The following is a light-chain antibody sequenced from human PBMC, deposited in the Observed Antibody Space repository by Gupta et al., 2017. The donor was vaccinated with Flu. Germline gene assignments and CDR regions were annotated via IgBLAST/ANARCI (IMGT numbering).Light chain of an antibody. CDR2: GAS. J-gene: IGKJ2*01. CDR1: QSVSSTY. Sequence: GTLSLSPGDRASLSCRASQSVSSTYLAWYQQRPGQAPRLLIYGASSRATGIPDRFSGSGSGTDLTLTISRLEPEDCAVYYCQQYGSSPYTFGQGTKLEI. V-gene: IGKV3-20*01. CDR3: QQYGSSPYT.